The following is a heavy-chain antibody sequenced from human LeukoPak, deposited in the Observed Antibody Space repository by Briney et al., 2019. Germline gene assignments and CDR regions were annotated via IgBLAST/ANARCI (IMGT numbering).Heavy chain of an antibody. J-gene: IGHJ3*02. Sequence: SETLSLTCTVSNFSITSNYYWVWIRQPPGKRLEWIGSIYHARATFYNPSLQSRVTISLDTSNNQFSLKLSSVTAADTAVYYCARRLEVVISHDAFDIWGQGTMVTVSS. CDR1: NFSITSNYY. D-gene: IGHD3-22*01. CDR2: IYHARAT. V-gene: IGHV4-38-2*02. CDR3: ARRLEVVISHDAFDI.